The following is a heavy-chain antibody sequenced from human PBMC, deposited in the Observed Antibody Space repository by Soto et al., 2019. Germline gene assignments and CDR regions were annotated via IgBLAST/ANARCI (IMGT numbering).Heavy chain of an antibody. V-gene: IGHV4-59*01. CDR2: IYYSGST. Sequence: QVQLQESGPGLVKPSETLSLTCTVSGGSISSYYWSWIRQPPGKGLEWIGYIYYSGSTNYNPSLKCRVTISVDTSKNQFSLKLSSVTAADTAVYYCARDRAVITIFGVVIGGMDVWGQGTTVTVSS. CDR1: GGSISSYY. J-gene: IGHJ6*02. D-gene: IGHD3-3*01. CDR3: ARDRAVITIFGVVIGGMDV.